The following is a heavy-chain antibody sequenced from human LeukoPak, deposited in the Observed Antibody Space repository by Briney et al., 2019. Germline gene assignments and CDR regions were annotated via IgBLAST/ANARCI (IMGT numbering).Heavy chain of an antibody. CDR2: NYSGGST. J-gene: IGHJ4*02. CDR3: ARAPYSSNWYLDY. CDR1: GFTVSSSY. D-gene: IGHD6-13*01. Sequence: GGSLSLSCAASGFTVSSSYMTWVRQPPGKGLEWVSVNYSGGSTLYAASVKGSFTISRDNSKNTVYFQMNSLRVEDTAVYHCARAPYSSNWYLDYWGQGTLVTVSS. V-gene: IGHV3-66*01.